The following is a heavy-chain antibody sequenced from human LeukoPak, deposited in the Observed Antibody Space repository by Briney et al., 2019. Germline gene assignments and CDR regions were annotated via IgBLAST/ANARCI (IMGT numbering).Heavy chain of an antibody. CDR1: GFTFDDYG. CDR3: ARDSGDYGPGGY. V-gene: IGHV3-20*04. D-gene: IGHD4-17*01. J-gene: IGHJ4*02. Sequence: PGGSLRLSCGASGFTFDDYGMSWVRQAPGKGLEWVSGINWNDGRAGYADSVKGRFTISRDNAKNSLYLQMNSLRAEDTALYYCARDSGDYGPGGYWGQGTLVTVSS. CDR2: INWNDGRA.